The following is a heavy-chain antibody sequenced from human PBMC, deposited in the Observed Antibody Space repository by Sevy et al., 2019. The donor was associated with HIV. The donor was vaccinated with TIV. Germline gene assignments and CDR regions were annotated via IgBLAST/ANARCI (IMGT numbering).Heavy chain of an antibody. V-gene: IGHV3-21*01. CDR2: ISSSSSYI. CDR1: GFTFSSYS. D-gene: IGHD2-2*01. J-gene: IGHJ4*02. Sequence: GGSLRLSCAASGFTFSSYSMNWVRQAPGKGLESVSSISSSSSYIYYADSVKGRFTISRDNAKNSLYLQMNSLRAEDTAVYYCARKLRVPAETLYYFDYWGQGTLVTVSS. CDR3: ARKLRVPAETLYYFDY.